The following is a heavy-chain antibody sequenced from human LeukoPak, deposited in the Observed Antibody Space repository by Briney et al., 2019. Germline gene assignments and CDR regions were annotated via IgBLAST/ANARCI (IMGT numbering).Heavy chain of an antibody. V-gene: IGHV1-46*01. CDR1: GYTFTNYY. CDR3: ARAFWRPDNWFDP. D-gene: IGHD3-3*01. CDR2: IDPRGGST. Sequence: ASVKVSCKASGYTFTNYYIHWVRQAPGQGLEWMGIIDPRGGSTGYAQKFQGRVTMTRDTSTSTVYMELSSLRSEDTAVYYCARAFWRPDNWFDPWGQGTLVTVSS. J-gene: IGHJ5*02.